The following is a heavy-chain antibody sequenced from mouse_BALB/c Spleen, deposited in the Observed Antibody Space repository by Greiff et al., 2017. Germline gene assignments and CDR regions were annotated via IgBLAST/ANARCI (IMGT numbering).Heavy chain of an antibody. CDR2: IWAGGST. J-gene: IGHJ4*01. CDR1: GFSLTSYG. Sequence: QVQLQQSGPGLVAPSQSLSITCTVSGFSLTSYGVHWVRQPPGKGLEWLGVIWAGGSTNYNSALMSRLSISKDNSKSQVFLKMNSLQTDDTAMYYCARDRGGLRYAMDYWGQGTSVTVSS. D-gene: IGHD2-4*01. CDR3: ARDRGGLRYAMDY. V-gene: IGHV2-9*02.